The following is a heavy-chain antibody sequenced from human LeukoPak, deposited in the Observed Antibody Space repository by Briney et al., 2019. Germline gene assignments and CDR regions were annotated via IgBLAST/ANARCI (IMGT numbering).Heavy chain of an antibody. CDR1: GFTFSSYS. CDR2: ISSSSSYI. V-gene: IGHV3-21*01. J-gene: IGHJ5*02. CDR3: AREAIEDIVVVPAAPGDWFDP. D-gene: IGHD2-2*01. Sequence: GGSLRLSCAASGFTFSSYSMNWVRQAPGKGLEWVSSISSSSSYIYYADSVKGRFTISRDNAKNSLYLQMNSLRAEDTAVYYCAREAIEDIVVVPAAPGDWFDPWGQGTLVTVSS.